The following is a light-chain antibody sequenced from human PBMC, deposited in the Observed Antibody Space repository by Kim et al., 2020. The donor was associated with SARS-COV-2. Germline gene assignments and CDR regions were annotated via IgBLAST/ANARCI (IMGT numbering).Light chain of an antibody. CDR3: QQTYETPWT. V-gene: IGKV1-39*01. J-gene: IGKJ1*01. CDR2: ATS. CDR1: QTIKNY. Sequence: SSLGDSVTITCRARQTIKNYLNWYQQKPGKAPKLLIYATSIFQSGVPSMFSGSGSEPDFTLTISSLQPDDSSTYYCQQTYETPWTFGQGTKVDIK.